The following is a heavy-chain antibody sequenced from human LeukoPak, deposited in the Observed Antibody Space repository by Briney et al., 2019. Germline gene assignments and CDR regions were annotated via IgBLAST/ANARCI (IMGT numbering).Heavy chain of an antibody. D-gene: IGHD6-13*01. V-gene: IGHV4-39*07. J-gene: IGHJ4*02. CDR2: IYYSGST. CDR1: GGSISSSSYY. Sequence: SETLSLTCTVSGGSISSSSYYWGWIRQPPGKGLEWIGSIYYSGSTYYSPSLKSRVTISVDTSKNQFSLKLSSVTAADTAVYYCARRYSSSWYAFDYWGQGTLVTVSS. CDR3: ARRYSSSWYAFDY.